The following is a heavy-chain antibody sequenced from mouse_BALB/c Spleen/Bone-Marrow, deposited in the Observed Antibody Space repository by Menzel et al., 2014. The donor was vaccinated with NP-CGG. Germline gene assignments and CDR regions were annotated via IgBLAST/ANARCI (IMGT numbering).Heavy chain of an antibody. J-gene: IGHJ4*01. Sequence: QVQLQQSGAELVKPGASVKLSCKASGYTFXSHWMHWVKQRPGQGLEWIGEINPSNGRSNYNEKFKSKATLTVDKSSSTAYMQLSSLTSEDSAVYYCARRGNYGAMDYWGQGTSVTVSS. D-gene: IGHD2-1*01. V-gene: IGHV1S81*02. CDR1: GYTFXSHW. CDR2: INPSNGRS. CDR3: ARRGNYGAMDY.